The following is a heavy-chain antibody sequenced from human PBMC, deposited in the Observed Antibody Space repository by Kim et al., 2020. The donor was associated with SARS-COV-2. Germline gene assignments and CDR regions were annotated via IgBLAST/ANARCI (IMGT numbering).Heavy chain of an antibody. CDR2: INTNTGNP. D-gene: IGHD5-18*01. CDR3: AGGSYSYGPEDGMDV. CDR1: GYTFTSYA. J-gene: IGHJ6*02. V-gene: IGHV7-4-1*02. Sequence: ASVKVSCKASGYTFTSYAMNWVRQAPGQGLEWMGWINTNTGNPTYAQGFTGRFVFSLDTSVSTAYLQISSLKAEDTAVYYCAGGSYSYGPEDGMDVWGQGTTVTVSS.